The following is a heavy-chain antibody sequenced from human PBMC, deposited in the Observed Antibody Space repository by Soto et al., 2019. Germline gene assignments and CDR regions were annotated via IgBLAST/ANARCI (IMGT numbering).Heavy chain of an antibody. CDR2: ISHSGSTI. D-gene: IGHD2-8*02. CDR3: ARDDTGSMDV. J-gene: IGHJ4*02. Sequence: GGSLRLSCAASGFTFSDYYMNWIRQAPGKGLEWVSYISHSGSTIYYANSVKGRFTISRDNVKNSLYLQMNSLRAEDTAMYYCARDDTGSMDVWGQGTLVTVSS. CDR1: GFTFSDYY. V-gene: IGHV3-11*01.